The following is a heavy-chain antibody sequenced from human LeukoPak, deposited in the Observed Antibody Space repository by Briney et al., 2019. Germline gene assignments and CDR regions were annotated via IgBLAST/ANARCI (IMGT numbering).Heavy chain of an antibody. J-gene: IGHJ4*02. CDR1: GGSISSYY. CDR2: IYYSGST. D-gene: IGHD3-9*01. V-gene: IGHV4-59*01. CDR3: ARSKDILTGYCFDY. Sequence: PSETLSLTCTVSGGSISSYYWSWIRQPPGKGLEWIGYIYYSGSTNYNPSLKSRVTISVDTSKNQFSPKLSSVTAADTAVYYCARSKDILTGYCFDYWGQGTLVTVSS.